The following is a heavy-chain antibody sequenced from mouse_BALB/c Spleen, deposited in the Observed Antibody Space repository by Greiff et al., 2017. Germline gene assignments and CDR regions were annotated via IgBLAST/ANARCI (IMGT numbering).Heavy chain of an antibody. CDR2: ISDGGSYT. V-gene: IGHV5-4*02. D-gene: IGHD2-3*01. CDR1: GFTFSDYY. Sequence: DVHLVESGGGLVQPGGSRKLSCAASGFTFSDYYMYWVRQTPEKRLEWVATISDGGSYTYYPDSVKGRFTISRDNAKNNLYLQMSSLKSEDTAMYYCARGNDGYSAWFAYWGQGTLVTVSA. CDR3: ARGNDGYSAWFAY. J-gene: IGHJ3*01.